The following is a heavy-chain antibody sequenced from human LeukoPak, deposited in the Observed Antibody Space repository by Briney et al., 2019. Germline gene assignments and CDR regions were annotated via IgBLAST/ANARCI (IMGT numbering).Heavy chain of an antibody. CDR1: GYTFTSYG. CDR2: ISAYNGNT. V-gene: IGHV1-18*01. Sequence: ASVKVSCKASGYTFTSYGISWVRQAPGQGLEWMGWISAYNGNTNYAQKLQGRVTVTTDTSTSTAYMELRSLRSDDTAVYYCAIVYRGPMLGYCSSTSCYSFDYWGQGTLVTVSS. D-gene: IGHD2-2*01. J-gene: IGHJ4*02. CDR3: AIVYRGPMLGYCSSTSCYSFDY.